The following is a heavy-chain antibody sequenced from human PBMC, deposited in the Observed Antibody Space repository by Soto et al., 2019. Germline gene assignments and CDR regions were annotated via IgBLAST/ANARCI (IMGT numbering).Heavy chain of an antibody. CDR1: GASVTNDGYY. D-gene: IGHD6-25*01. CDR3: ASDVSGYSSRAFDY. J-gene: IGHJ4*02. CDR2: ISNSGST. Sequence: QVQLQESGPGLVKPSETLSLTCTVSGASVTNDGYYWSWVRQPPGKGLEWIGYISNSGSTKYSPSLKSRITISVDMSKNQFSLKVNSMTAADTGVYFCASDVSGYSSRAFDYWGRGMLVPVSS. V-gene: IGHV4-61*08.